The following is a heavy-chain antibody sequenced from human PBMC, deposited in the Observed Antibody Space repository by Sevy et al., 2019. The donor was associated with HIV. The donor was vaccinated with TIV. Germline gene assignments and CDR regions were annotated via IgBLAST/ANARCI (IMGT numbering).Heavy chain of an antibody. Sequence: ASVKVSCKASGCTFTSYYMHWVRQAPGQGLEWMGIINPSGGSTSYAQKFQGRVTMTRDTSTSTVYMELSSLRSEDTAVYYCARGIFPYDFWSGPRGGMDVWGQGTTVTVSS. V-gene: IGHV1-46*01. CDR3: ARGIFPYDFWSGPRGGMDV. D-gene: IGHD3-3*01. CDR1: GCTFTSYY. J-gene: IGHJ6*02. CDR2: INPSGGST.